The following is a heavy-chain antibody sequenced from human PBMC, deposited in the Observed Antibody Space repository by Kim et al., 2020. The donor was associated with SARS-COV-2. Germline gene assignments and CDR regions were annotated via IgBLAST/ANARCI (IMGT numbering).Heavy chain of an antibody. V-gene: IGHV1-69*13. J-gene: IGHJ6*02. CDR2: IIPIFGTA. CDR1: GGTFSSYA. D-gene: IGHD2-2*01. CDR3: ARGDIVVVPAAIRDYYYGMDV. Sequence: SVKVSCKASGGTFSSYAISWVRQAPGQGLEWMGGIIPIFGTANYAQKFQGRVTITADESTSTAYMELSSLRSEDTAVYYCARGDIVVVPAAIRDYYYGMDVWGQGTTVTVSS.